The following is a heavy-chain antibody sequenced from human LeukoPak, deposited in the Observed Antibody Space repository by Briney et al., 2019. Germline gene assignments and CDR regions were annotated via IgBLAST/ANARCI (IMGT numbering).Heavy chain of an antibody. CDR2: ISYDGSHK. Sequence: PGRSLRLSCAAAGFTFSSYAMHWVRQAPGKGLEWVAAISYDGSHKYYAGSVKGRFTISRDNSKNTLYLQMNGLRAEDTAVYYCASAWIDYGGYWGQGTLVTVSS. J-gene: IGHJ4*02. CDR3: ASAWIDYGGY. CDR1: GFTFSSYA. V-gene: IGHV3-30-3*01. D-gene: IGHD4-23*01.